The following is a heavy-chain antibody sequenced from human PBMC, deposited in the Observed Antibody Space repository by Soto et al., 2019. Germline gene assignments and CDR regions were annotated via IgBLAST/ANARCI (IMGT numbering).Heavy chain of an antibody. CDR2: INAGNGNT. V-gene: IGHV1-3*01. CDR3: ARDVNPSRYCISTSCYRWFDP. Sequence: GASVKVSCKASGYTFTSYAMHWVRQAPGQRLEWMGWINAGNGNTKYSQKFQGRVTITRDTSASTAYMELSSLRSEDTAVYYCARDVNPSRYCISTSCYRWFDPWGQGTLVTVSS. J-gene: IGHJ5*02. CDR1: GYTFTSYA. D-gene: IGHD2-2*01.